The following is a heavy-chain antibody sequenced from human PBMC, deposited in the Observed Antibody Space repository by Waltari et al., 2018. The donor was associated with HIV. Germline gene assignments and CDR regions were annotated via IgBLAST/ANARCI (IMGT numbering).Heavy chain of an antibody. CDR2: SRTKADSYAT. Sequence: EVQLVESGGGLVQPGGSLKLSCAASGFTFSGSAMHWVRQASGKGLEWVGRSRTKADSYATAYAASVKGRFTISRDDSKNTAYLQMNSLKTEDTAVYYCTRLGTGSAPYYYYGMDVWGQGTSVTVSS. J-gene: IGHJ6*02. D-gene: IGHD1-1*01. CDR3: TRLGTGSAPYYYYGMDV. CDR1: GFTFSGSA. V-gene: IGHV3-73*02.